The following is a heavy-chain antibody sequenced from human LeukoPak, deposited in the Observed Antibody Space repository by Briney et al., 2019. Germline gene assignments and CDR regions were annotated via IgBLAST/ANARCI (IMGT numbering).Heavy chain of an antibody. V-gene: IGHV1-69*06. CDR3: AREPIAVAGYYYYYGMDV. CDR1: GDTFTSYD. Sequence: ASVKVSCKTSGDTFTSYDINWVRQATGQGPEWMGGIIPIFGTANYAQKFQGRVTITADKSTSTAYMELSSLRSEDTAVYYCAREPIAVAGYYYYYGMDVWGQGTTVTVSS. CDR2: IIPIFGTA. J-gene: IGHJ6*02. D-gene: IGHD6-19*01.